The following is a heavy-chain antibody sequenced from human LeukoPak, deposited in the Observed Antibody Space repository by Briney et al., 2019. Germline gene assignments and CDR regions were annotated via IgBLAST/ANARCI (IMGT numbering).Heavy chain of an antibody. Sequence: GGPLRLSCAVSGFTFSSNAMSWARQPPGKGLEWGLSISNHGGNTYYADSVKGRFTLSRDNSKNTLYLQMNSLRDEDTAVYYCAKVPYSDYGAGRPPFMDVWGQGTTVAISS. CDR3: AKVPYSDYGAGRPPFMDV. V-gene: IGHV3-23*01. J-gene: IGHJ6*01. D-gene: IGHD3-10*01. CDR1: GFTFSSNA. CDR2: ISNHGGNT.